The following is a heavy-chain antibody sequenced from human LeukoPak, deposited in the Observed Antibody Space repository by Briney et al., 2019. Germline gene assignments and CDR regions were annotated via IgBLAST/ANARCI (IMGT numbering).Heavy chain of an antibody. CDR1: EYTFTSYD. D-gene: IGHD2-15*01. Sequence: ASVTVSCKASEYTFTSYDINWVRQAPGQGLEWMGWMNPNSGNTVYAQKFQGRVTMTRDTSISTAYMELSSLRSEDTAMYYCARKNYCSGGSCYSRGWFDPWGQGTLVTVSS. CDR3: ARKNYCSGGSCYSRGWFDP. CDR2: MNPNSGNT. V-gene: IGHV1-8*01. J-gene: IGHJ5*02.